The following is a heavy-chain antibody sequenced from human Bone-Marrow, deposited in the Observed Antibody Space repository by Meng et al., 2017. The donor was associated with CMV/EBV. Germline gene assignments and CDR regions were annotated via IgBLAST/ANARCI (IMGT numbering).Heavy chain of an antibody. V-gene: IGHV3-48*04. CDR3: ARDNDEYQLQYYYYYGMDV. CDR1: GFTFSSYS. D-gene: IGHD2-2*01. Sequence: GGSLRLSCAASGFTFSSYSMNWVRQAPGKGLEWVSYISSSSSTIYYADSVKGRFTISRDNAKNSLYLQMNSLRAEDTAVYYCARDNDEYQLQYYYYYGMDVWGQGTTVTVSS. J-gene: IGHJ6*02. CDR2: ISSSSSTI.